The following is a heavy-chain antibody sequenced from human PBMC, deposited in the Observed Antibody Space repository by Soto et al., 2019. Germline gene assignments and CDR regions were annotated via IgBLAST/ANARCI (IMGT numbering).Heavy chain of an antibody. CDR1: GGSISSSNW. D-gene: IGHD3-9*01. Sequence: SEALSLTCAVSGGSISSSNWWGWVRQPPGKGLEWIGEIYHSGSTNYNPSLKSRVTISVDKSKNQFSLRLSSVTAADTAVYYCASDDILTVFYYCGQGTQVTVSS. V-gene: IGHV4-4*02. CDR3: ASDDILTVFYY. CDR2: IYHSGST. J-gene: IGHJ4*02.